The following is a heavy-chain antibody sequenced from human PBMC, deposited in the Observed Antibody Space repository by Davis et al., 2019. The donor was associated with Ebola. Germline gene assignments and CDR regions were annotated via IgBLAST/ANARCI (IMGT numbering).Heavy chain of an antibody. CDR1: GFTFSSYS. J-gene: IGHJ6*02. V-gene: IGHV3-21*01. CDR3: ARAIAYYYYGMDV. CDR2: ISSSSSYI. Sequence: GESLKISCAASGFTFSSYSMNXXXXXXGKGLEGVSSISSSSSYIYYADSVKGRFTISRDNAKNSLYLQMNSLRAEDTAVYYCARAIAYYYYGMDVWGQGTTVTVSS.